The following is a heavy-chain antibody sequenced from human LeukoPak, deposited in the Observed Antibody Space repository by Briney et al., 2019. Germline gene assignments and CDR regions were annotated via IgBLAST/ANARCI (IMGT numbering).Heavy chain of an antibody. CDR1: GGSISSGSYY. Sequence: SQTLSLTCTVSGGSISSGSYYWRWIRQPAGKGLEWIGRIYTSGSTNYNPSLKSRVTISVDTSKNQFSLKLSSVTAADTAVYYCARGKYYDFWSGYFGDAFDIWGQGTMVTVSS. CDR3: ARGKYYDFWSGYFGDAFDI. D-gene: IGHD3-3*01. V-gene: IGHV4-61*02. J-gene: IGHJ3*02. CDR2: IYTSGST.